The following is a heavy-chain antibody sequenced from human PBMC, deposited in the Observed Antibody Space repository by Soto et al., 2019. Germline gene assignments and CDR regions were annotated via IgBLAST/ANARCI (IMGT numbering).Heavy chain of an antibody. Sequence: EVQLVESGGGLVQPGGSLRLSCEASGFIFKDYAMTWVRQAPGAGLEWVSTISSGGSTFYAESVRGRFTISRDNSKNTLYLQLNSLKTDVTAVYFCAKSKGGTSTWPEDWGQGSLVTVSS. J-gene: IGHJ4*02. CDR3: AKSKGGTSTWPED. D-gene: IGHD2-2*01. CDR1: GFIFKDYA. CDR2: ISSGGST. V-gene: IGHV3-23*04.